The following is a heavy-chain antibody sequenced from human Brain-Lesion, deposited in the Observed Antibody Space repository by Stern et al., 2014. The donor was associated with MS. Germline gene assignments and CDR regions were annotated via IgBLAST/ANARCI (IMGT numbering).Heavy chain of an antibody. V-gene: IGHV2-26*01. CDR1: GFSLSNAAMG. CDR2: IFSTGET. D-gene: IGHD2-15*01. Sequence: QVTLRESGPVLVKPTETLTLTCSVSGFSLSNAAMGASWIRQPPGKALERPAPIFSTGETAYSTSLKSRLTISKDTSRSQVVLTMTNMDPVDTATYYCARMREYCSGGICFAGYYDSWGQGTLGTVSS. CDR3: ARMREYCSGGICFAGYYDS. J-gene: IGHJ4*02.